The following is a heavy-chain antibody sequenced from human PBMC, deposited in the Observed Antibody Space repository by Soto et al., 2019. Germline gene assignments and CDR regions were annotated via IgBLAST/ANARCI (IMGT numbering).Heavy chain of an antibody. CDR3: EKGGGFGELSGYYFDY. CDR2: ISWNSGSI. V-gene: IGHV3-9*01. J-gene: IGHJ4*02. Sequence: GGSLRLSCAASGFTFDDYAMHWVRQAPGKGLEWVSGISWNSGSIGYADSVKGRFTISRDNAKNSVYLQMNSLRAEDTALYFCEKGGGFGELSGYYFDYRGQGTLVTVSS. CDR1: GFTFDDYA. D-gene: IGHD3-10*01.